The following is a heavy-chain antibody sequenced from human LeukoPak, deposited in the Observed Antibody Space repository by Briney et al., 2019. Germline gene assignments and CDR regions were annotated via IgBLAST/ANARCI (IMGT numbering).Heavy chain of an antibody. V-gene: IGHV1-69*05. Sequence: ASVKVSCKASGGTFSSYAISWVRQAPGQGLEWMGGIIPIFGTANYAQKFQGRVTITTDESTSTAYMELSSLRSEDTAVYYCAREGPHTTDAFDIWGQGTTVTVSS. CDR2: IIPIFGTA. J-gene: IGHJ3*02. CDR1: GGTFSSYA. CDR3: AREGPHTTDAFDI. D-gene: IGHD1-26*01.